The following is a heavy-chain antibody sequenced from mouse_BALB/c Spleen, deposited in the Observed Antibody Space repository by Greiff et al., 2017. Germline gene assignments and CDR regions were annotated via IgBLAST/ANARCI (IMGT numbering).Heavy chain of an antibody. D-gene: IGHD3-1*01. J-gene: IGHJ3*01. CDR2: ISYSGST. V-gene: IGHV3-8*02. CDR3: ARYTARACPFAY. Sequence: EVKLQESGPSLVKPSQTLSLTCSVTGDSITSGYWNWIRKFPGNKLEYMGYISYSGSTYYNPSLKSRISITRDTSKNQYYLQLNSVTTEDTATYYCARYTARACPFAYWGQGTLVTVSA. CDR1: GDSITSGY.